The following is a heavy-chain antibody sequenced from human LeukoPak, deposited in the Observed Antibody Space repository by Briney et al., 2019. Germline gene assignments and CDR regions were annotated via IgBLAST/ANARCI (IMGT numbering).Heavy chain of an antibody. CDR1: GGSISSGSYY. D-gene: IGHD1-20*01. J-gene: IGHJ4*02. Sequence: TSSETLSLTCTVSGGSISSGSYYWSWIRQPAGKGLEWIGRIYTSGSTNYNPSLKSRVTISVDTSKNQFSLKLSSVTAADTAVYYCARDRGRKGITGFDYWGQGTLVTVSS. V-gene: IGHV4-61*02. CDR2: IYTSGST. CDR3: ARDRGRKGITGFDY.